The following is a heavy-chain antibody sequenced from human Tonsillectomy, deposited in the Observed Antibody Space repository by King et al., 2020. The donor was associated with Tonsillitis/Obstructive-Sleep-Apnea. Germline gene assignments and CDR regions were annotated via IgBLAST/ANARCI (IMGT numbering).Heavy chain of an antibody. CDR2: VSFDGRNR. Sequence: VQLVESGGGVVQPGRSLRLSCAASGFSFSSYSMHWVRQAPGKGLEWVAVVSFDGRNRYYTHSLKDRFTISRDNSKNTGSLQVKSLRTEDTARYYCARDRVHCLGSNCPIDYHFDYWGQGALVTVSS. D-gene: IGHD1-1*01. CDR1: GFSFSSYS. V-gene: IGHV3-30*10. J-gene: IGHJ4*02. CDR3: ARDRVHCLGSNCPIDYHFDY.